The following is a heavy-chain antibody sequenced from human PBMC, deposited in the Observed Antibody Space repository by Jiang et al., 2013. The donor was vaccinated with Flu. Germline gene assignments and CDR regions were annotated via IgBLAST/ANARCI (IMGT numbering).Heavy chain of an antibody. CDR2: IYYSGST. CDR1: GDSISSGGYY. V-gene: IGHV4-31*03. Sequence: GSGLVKPSQTLSLTCTVSGDSISSGGYYWSWIRQHPGKGLEWIGYIYYSGSTYYNPSLKSRVTISVDTSKNQFSLKLSSVTAADTAVYYCAREAGYCSGGSCPDYYYYYGMDVWGQGTTVTVSS. CDR3: AREAGYCSGGSCPDYYYYYGMDV. D-gene: IGHD2-15*01. J-gene: IGHJ6*02.